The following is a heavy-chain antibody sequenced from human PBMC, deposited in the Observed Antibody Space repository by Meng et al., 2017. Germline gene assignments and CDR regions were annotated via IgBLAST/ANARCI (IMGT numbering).Heavy chain of an antibody. CDR3: ARVSEEVVPSDDAFDI. Sequence: SVKVSCKASGHTFTSYGISWVRQAPGQGLEWMGGIIPIFGTANYAQKFQGRVTITADKSTSTAYMELSSLRSEDTAVYYCARVSEEVVPSDDAFDIWGQGTMVTVSS. J-gene: IGHJ3*02. V-gene: IGHV1-69*06. CDR1: GHTFTSYG. CDR2: IIPIFGTA. D-gene: IGHD3-22*01.